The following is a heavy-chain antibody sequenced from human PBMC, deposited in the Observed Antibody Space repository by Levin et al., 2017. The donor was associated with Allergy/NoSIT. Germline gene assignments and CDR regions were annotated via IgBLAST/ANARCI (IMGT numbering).Heavy chain of an antibody. D-gene: IGHD3-3*01. J-gene: IGHJ6*02. CDR1: GFTFSSYS. Sequence: GGSLRLSCAASGFTFSSYSMNWVRQAPGKGLEWVSSISSSSSYIYYADSVKGRFTISRDNAKNSLYLQMNSLRAEDTAVYYCTRDTSSIGVVIIKGVGMDVWGQGTTVTVSS. CDR2: ISSSSSYI. CDR3: TRDTSSIGVVIIKGVGMDV. V-gene: IGHV3-21*01.